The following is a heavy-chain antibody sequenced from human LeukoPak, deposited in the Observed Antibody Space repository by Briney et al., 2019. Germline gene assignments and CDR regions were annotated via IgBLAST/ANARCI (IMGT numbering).Heavy chain of an antibody. D-gene: IGHD2-21*02. J-gene: IGHJ4*02. V-gene: IGHV4-30-2*01. CDR3: ARAPRSKRAAIPTFDY. CDR1: GGSISSGGYY. Sequence: SQTLSLTCTVSGGSISSGGYYWSWIRQPPGKGLEWIGYIYHSGSTYYNPSLKSRVTISVDRSKNQFSLKLSSVTAADTAVYYCARAPRSKRAAIPTFDYWGQGTLVTVSS. CDR2: IYHSGST.